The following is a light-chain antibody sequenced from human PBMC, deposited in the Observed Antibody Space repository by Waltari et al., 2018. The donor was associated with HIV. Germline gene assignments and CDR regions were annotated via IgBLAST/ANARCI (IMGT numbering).Light chain of an antibody. Sequence: DVVMTQSPLSLPVALGQPASIPRKSNQSVVYTDGNTYLNWFHRRPGQSPRRLIYKVSKRDSGAPDRLSGSGSGTDFTLRFSRVEAEDVGIYYCMQGTYWPYTFGQGTKLEI. V-gene: IGKV2-30*01. CDR1: QSVVYTDGNTY. J-gene: IGKJ2*01. CDR2: KVS. CDR3: MQGTYWPYT.